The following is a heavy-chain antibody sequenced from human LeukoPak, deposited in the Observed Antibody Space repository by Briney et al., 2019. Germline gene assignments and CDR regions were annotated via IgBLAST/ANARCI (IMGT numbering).Heavy chain of an antibody. V-gene: IGHV4-30-2*01. J-gene: IGHJ6*03. Sequence: NPSETLSLTCTVSGGSISSGGYYWSWIRQPPGKGLEWIGYIYHSGSTYYNPSLKSRVTISVDRSKNQFSLMLSSVTAADTAVYYCARDREYSSSYYYMDVWGKGTTVTVSS. CDR1: GGSISSGGYY. CDR3: ARDREYSSSYYYMDV. CDR2: IYHSGST. D-gene: IGHD6-6*01.